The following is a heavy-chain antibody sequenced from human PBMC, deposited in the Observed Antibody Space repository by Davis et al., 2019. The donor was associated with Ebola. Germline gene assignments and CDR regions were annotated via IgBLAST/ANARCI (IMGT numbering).Heavy chain of an antibody. CDR1: GYTFTSYG. D-gene: IGHD3-9*01. J-gene: IGHJ4*02. Sequence: ASVQVSCKSSGYTFTSYGLVWVRQAPGLGLEWMGWISGFNTNTKFAQKFQGRVTVSKDTSTNTAYMDLRSLTSDDTAIYYCARAPNYDVLTGTSSYYFDYWGQGTLATVSS. CDR3: ARAPNYDVLTGTSSYYFDY. V-gene: IGHV1-18*04. CDR2: ISGFNTNT.